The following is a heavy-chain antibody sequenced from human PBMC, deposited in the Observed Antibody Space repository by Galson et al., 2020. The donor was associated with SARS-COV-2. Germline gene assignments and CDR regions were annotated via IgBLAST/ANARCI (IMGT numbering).Heavy chain of an antibody. Sequence: GESLKISCAGPGFTVRGNYVAWVRQTPGKGLEWVSVMYSGGVTYYPDSVKGRFTISKDNSKDTLLLEMNSLRVADTAVYYCAGARGYTYAFDYWGQGTMVTVSS. CDR1: GFTVRGNY. CDR3: AGARGYTYAFDY. CDR2: MYSGGVT. D-gene: IGHD5-12*01. V-gene: IGHV3-53*01. J-gene: IGHJ4*02.